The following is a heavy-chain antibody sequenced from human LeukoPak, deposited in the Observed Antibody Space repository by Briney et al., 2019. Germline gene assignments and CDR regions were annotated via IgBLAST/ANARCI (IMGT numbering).Heavy chain of an antibody. D-gene: IGHD6-19*01. V-gene: IGHV4-4*07. Sequence: PSETLSLTCTVSGGSIKNYYWNWIRQPAGKGLEWIGRIHTSGSTNYNPSLKSRLTVSVDMSKNQFSLRLTSVTAADTAVYYCARDGGSGWYDYWGQGILVTVPS. CDR2: IHTSGST. CDR3: ARDGGSGWYDY. J-gene: IGHJ4*02. CDR1: GGSIKNYY.